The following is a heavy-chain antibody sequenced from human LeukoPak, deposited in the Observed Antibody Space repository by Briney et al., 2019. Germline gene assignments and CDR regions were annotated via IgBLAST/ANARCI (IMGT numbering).Heavy chain of an antibody. V-gene: IGHV4-59*02. J-gene: IGHJ6*03. CDR1: GGSVSNYY. CDR3: ARAPQGGGYYYMDV. CDR2: IYYSGST. D-gene: IGHD2-15*01. Sequence: SETLSLTCSVSGGSVSNYYWSWIRQPPGKGLEWIGYIYYSGSTNYNPSLKSRVTISVDTSKNQFSLKLSSVTAADTAMYYCARAPQGGGYYYMDVWGKGTTVTVSS.